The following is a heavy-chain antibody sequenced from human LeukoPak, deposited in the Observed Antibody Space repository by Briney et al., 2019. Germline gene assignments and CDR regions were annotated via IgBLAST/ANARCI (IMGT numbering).Heavy chain of an antibody. CDR3: AKTRDCRSISCFQDFDR. CDR2: ISGSGDST. Sequence: GGSLRLSCAASGFTFSSYAMSWVRQGPGKGLEWVSGISGSGDSTYYADSVKGRFTISRDNSRNTLYLEMKSLRAEDTAVYYCAKTRDCRSISCFQDFDRWGQGALVTVSS. CDR1: GFTFSSYA. D-gene: IGHD2-2*01. J-gene: IGHJ4*02. V-gene: IGHV3-23*01.